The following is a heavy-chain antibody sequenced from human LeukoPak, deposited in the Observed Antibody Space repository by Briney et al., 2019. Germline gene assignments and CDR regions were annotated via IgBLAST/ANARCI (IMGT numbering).Heavy chain of an antibody. CDR2: ISAYNGNT. V-gene: IGHV1-18*01. CDR1: GYTFTSYG. CDR3: ARGGSPYYYDSSGYRALDAFDI. J-gene: IGHJ3*02. Sequence: GASVKVSCKASGYTFTSYGISWVRQAPGQGLEWMGWISAYNGNTNYAQKLQGRVTMTTDTSTSTAYMELRSLRSDDTAVYYCARGGSPYYYDSSGYRALDAFDIWGQGTMVTVSS. D-gene: IGHD3-22*01.